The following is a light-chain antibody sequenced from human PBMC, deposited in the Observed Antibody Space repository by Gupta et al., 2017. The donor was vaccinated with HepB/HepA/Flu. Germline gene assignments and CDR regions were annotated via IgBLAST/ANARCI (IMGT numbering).Light chain of an antibody. V-gene: IGKV4-1*01. CDR2: GAS. CDR1: HRLLYSSHNKNY. CDR3: QQYYSYPQT. Sequence: DIVMTPSPDSPAVSRCERSTINCKSCHRLLYSSHNKNYLAWYQQKPGQPPKLLIYGASTRESGVPDRFSGSGSGTDFTLTISSLQAEDVAVYYCQQYYSYPQTFGQGTKLEIK. J-gene: IGKJ2*01.